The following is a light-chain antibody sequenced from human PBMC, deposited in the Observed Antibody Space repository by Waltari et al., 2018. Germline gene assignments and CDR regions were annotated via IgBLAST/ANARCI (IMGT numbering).Light chain of an antibody. CDR3: QQYGISPPYT. J-gene: IGKJ2*01. Sequence: EILLTQSPGTLSLSPGERATLSCRASQSISSSYLAWYQQKPGQAPRLLIYGASSRATGIPDRFSGSGSGTDFTLTIRRLEPEDFAVYYCQQYGISPPYTFGQGTKLEIK. CDR1: QSISSSY. V-gene: IGKV3-20*01. CDR2: GAS.